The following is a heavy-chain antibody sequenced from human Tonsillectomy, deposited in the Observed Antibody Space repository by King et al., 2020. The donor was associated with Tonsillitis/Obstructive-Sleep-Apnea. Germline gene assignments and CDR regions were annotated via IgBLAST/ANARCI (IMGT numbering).Heavy chain of an antibody. J-gene: IGHJ4*02. D-gene: IGHD6-19*01. V-gene: IGHV5-10-1*01. CDR1: GYSFTIYW. CDR3: ARLRGSYSSDYVFDS. Sequence: QLVQSGAEVKKPGESLRISCKGSGYSFTIYWITWVRQMPGKGLEWMGRIDPSDSYTNYSPSFQGHVTISTDKSISTAYLQWSSLKASDTAMYYCARLRGSYSSDYVFDSWGQGTLVTVSS. CDR2: IDPSDSYT.